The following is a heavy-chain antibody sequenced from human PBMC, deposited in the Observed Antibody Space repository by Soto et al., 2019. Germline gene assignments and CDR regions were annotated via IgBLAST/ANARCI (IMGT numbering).Heavy chain of an antibody. Sequence: PXESVKISFKGSGYSFTSYWIGWVGQIPGKGLEWMGIIYPGDSDTRYSPSFQGQVTISADKSISTAYLQWSSLKASDTAMYYCARLTYYYDSSGYRGGLNWFDPWGQGTLVTVSS. V-gene: IGHV5-51*01. CDR1: GYSFTSYW. CDR2: IYPGDSDT. J-gene: IGHJ5*02. D-gene: IGHD3-22*01. CDR3: ARLTYYYDSSGYRGGLNWFDP.